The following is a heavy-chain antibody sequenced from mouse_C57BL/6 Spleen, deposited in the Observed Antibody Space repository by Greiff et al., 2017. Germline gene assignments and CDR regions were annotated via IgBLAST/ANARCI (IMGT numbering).Heavy chain of an antibody. CDR2: ISSGSSTI. D-gene: IGHD1-1*01. CDR1: GFTFSDYG. V-gene: IGHV5-17*01. CDR3: AWANLLLRYWYFDV. Sequence: EVQVLESGGGLVKPGGSLKLSCAASGFTFSDYGLHWVRQAPEKGLEWVAYISSGSSTIYYADTVKGRFTISRDIAKDTLFLQMTSLRSEDTSMYYCAWANLLLRYWYFDVWGTGSTVTVSS. J-gene: IGHJ1*03.